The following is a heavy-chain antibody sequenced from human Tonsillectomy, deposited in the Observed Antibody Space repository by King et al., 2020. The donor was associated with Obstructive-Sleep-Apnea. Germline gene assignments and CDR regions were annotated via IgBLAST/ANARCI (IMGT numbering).Heavy chain of an antibody. D-gene: IGHD6-19*01. J-gene: IGHJ4*02. Sequence: VQLQESGPGLVKPSETLSLTCTVSGGFISSYYWSWIRQPPGKGLECIGYIHYNGSTNYNPSLNSRVTISVDTSKNQFSLKLSSVTAADTAVYYCARDLYSSGWVDYWGQGTLVTVSS. CDR2: IHYNGST. V-gene: IGHV4-59*01. CDR3: ARDLYSSGWVDY. CDR1: GGFISSYY.